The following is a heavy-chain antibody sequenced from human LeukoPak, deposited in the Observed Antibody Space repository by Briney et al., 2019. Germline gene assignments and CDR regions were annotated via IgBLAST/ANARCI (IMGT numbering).Heavy chain of an antibody. V-gene: IGHV4-31*03. CDR2: IYYSGST. CDR3: ARGTNWGSLVGAFDI. D-gene: IGHD7-27*01. J-gene: IGHJ3*02. CDR1: GGSISSGGYY. Sequence: SETLSHTCSVSGGSISSGGYYWSWIRQHPGKGLEWIGYIYYSGSTYYNPSLKSRVIISVDTSKIQFSLNLSSVTAADTAVYYCARGTNWGSLVGAFDIWGQGTMVTVSS.